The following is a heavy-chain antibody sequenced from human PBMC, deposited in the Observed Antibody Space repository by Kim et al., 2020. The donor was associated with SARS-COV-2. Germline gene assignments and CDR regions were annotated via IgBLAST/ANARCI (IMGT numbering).Heavy chain of an antibody. D-gene: IGHD1-1*01. Sequence: GGSLRLSCSVSGFAFDNHALTWVRQAPGKGLEWVASIKIGGETHHADSMRGRFTISRDNSKNTLYLQMNRLRVEDTAIYYCATETRPNDFWGQEPWSPSPQ. CDR3: ATETRPNDF. CDR2: IKIGGET. CDR1: GFAFDNHA. J-gene: IGHJ4*01. V-gene: IGHV3-23*01.